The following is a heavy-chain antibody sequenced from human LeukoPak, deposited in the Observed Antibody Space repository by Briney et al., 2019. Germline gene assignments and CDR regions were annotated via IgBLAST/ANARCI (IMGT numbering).Heavy chain of an antibody. CDR1: GFPFSSYG. Sequence: GGSLRLSCVASGFPFSSYGMHWVRRAPGEGLEWLANIKEDGSKKYYVDSVKGRFTISRDNAKNSLYLQMDSLRAEDTAVYYCARDPGRQYSSIADVWGQGTTVTVSS. V-gene: IGHV3-7*03. D-gene: IGHD6-19*01. CDR3: ARDPGRQYSSIADV. J-gene: IGHJ6*02. CDR2: IKEDGSKK.